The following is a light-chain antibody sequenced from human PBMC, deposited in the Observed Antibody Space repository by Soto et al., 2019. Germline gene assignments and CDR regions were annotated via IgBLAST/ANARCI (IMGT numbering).Light chain of an antibody. J-gene: IGKJ1*01. CDR2: GAS. CDR3: QQCHRYLT. CDR1: QSISRW. V-gene: IGKV1-5*01. Sequence: DIQMTQSPSTLSASVGDRVTITCRASQSISRWLAWYQQKPGKAPKLLISGASSLQSGVPSRFSGSASGTEFTLTISSLQPDDIATYYCQQCHRYLTFGQGTKVDNK.